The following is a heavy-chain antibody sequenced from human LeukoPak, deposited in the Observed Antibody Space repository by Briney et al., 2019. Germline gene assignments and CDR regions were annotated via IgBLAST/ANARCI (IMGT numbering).Heavy chain of an antibody. J-gene: IGHJ4*02. CDR2: INPSGGST. Sequence: ASVKVSCKASGYTFTSYYMHWVRQAPGQGLEWMGIINPSGGSTSYAQKFQGRVTMTRDTSTSTVYMELSSLRSEDTAVYYCARDASDVLLWFGELLGPFDYRGQGTLVTVSS. CDR3: ARDASDVLLWFGELLGPFDY. D-gene: IGHD3-10*01. V-gene: IGHV1-46*01. CDR1: GYTFTSYY.